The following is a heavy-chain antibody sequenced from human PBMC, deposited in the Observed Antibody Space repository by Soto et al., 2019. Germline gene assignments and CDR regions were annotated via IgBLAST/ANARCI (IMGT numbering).Heavy chain of an antibody. J-gene: IGHJ5*02. CDR3: ARDRWSIAAPRGWFAP. CDR2: IIPIFGTA. CDR1: GGTFSSYA. D-gene: IGHD6-6*01. V-gene: IGHV1-69*01. Sequence: QVQLVQSGAEVKKPGSSVKVSCKASGGTFSSYAISWVRQAPGQGLEWMGGIIPIFGTANYAQKFQGRVTITADEPWSTAYRELRSLRSEDPAVYYCARDRWSIAAPRGWFAPGGQGTLVTVSS.